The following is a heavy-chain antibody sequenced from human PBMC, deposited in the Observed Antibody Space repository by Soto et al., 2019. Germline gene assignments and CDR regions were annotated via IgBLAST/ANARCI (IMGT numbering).Heavy chain of an antibody. V-gene: IGHV4-31*03. J-gene: IGHJ3*02. Sequence: KSSETLSLTCTVSGGSISSGGYYWSWIRQHPGKGLEWIGYIYYSGSTYYNPSLKSRVTISVDTSKNQFSLKLSSVTAADTAVYYCARGIVVVAATGDAFDIWGQGTMVT. CDR2: IYYSGST. D-gene: IGHD2-15*01. CDR3: ARGIVVVAATGDAFDI. CDR1: GGSISSGGYY.